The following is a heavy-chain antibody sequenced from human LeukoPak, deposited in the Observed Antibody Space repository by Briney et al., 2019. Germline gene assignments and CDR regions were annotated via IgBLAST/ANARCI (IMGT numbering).Heavy chain of an antibody. Sequence: QTGGSLRLSCAASGFMFNSYGMSWVRQAPGKGLEWVSAISGSGGSTYYADTVKGRFIISRDNSKNTLYLQMNSLRVDDTAAYYCAKTARLANPNYGDYFDYWGQGTLVTVSS. CDR3: AKTARLANPNYGDYFDY. D-gene: IGHD5-24*01. CDR2: ISGSGGST. CDR1: GFMFNSYG. J-gene: IGHJ4*02. V-gene: IGHV3-23*01.